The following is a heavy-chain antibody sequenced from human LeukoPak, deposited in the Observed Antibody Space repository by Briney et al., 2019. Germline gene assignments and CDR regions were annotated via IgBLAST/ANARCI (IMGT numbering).Heavy chain of an antibody. D-gene: IGHD4-11*01. CDR2: MYYSGST. CDR1: GGSISSYY. CDR3: ARDRGYSLHWFVP. Sequence: SETLSLTCTVSGGSISSYYWSWLRQPPGKGLEWIGYMYYSGSTNYNPSLKSRVTISVDTSKNQFSLKLSSVTAADTAVYYCARDRGYSLHWFVPRGQGGLGIVS. V-gene: IGHV4-59*01. J-gene: IGHJ5*02.